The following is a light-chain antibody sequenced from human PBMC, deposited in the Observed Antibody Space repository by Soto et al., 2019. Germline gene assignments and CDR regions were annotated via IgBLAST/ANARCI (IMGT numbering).Light chain of an antibody. CDR2: GAS. J-gene: IGKJ1*01. CDR3: QQYDNWPWT. Sequence: MTQSPSSLSTSVGDRVTITCRASQGISNYLAWYQQKPGQAPRLLIHGASTRAPGFPARFSGSGSGTDFTLTISSLQSEDFAVYYCQQYDNWPWTFGQGTKVEIK. V-gene: IGKV3-15*01. CDR1: QGISNY.